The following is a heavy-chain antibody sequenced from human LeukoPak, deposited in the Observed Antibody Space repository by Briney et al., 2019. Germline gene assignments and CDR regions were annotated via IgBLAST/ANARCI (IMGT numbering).Heavy chain of an antibody. J-gene: IGHJ4*02. Sequence: PSETLSLICTVSGYSISSGNYWDWIRQPPGKGLEWIGSIYHSGSTYYNSSLKSRVTISVDTSKNQFSLKLTSVTAADTAVYYCAKRYCSSTTCYDDRGAFDYWGQGTLVTVSS. CDR3: AKRYCSSTTCYDDRGAFDY. CDR1: GYSISSGNY. V-gene: IGHV4-38-2*02. D-gene: IGHD2-2*01. CDR2: IYHSGST.